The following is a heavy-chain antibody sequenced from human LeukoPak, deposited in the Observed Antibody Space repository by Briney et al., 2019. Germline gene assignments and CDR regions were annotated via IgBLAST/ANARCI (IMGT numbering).Heavy chain of an antibody. Sequence: KAGGPLRLSCAASGFTFSSYSMNWVRQAPGKGLEWVSPISSSSSYIYYADSVKGRFTISRDNAKNSLYLQMNSLRAEDTAVYYCARASPLALGYCSSTSCYGFDYWGQGTLVTVSS. J-gene: IGHJ4*02. V-gene: IGHV3-21*01. CDR3: ARASPLALGYCSSTSCYGFDY. D-gene: IGHD2-2*01. CDR2: ISSSSSYI. CDR1: GFTFSSYS.